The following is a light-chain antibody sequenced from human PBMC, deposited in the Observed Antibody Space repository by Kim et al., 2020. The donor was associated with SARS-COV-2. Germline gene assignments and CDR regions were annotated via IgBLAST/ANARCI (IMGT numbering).Light chain of an antibody. CDR2: AAS. CDR1: QSISNH. J-gene: IGKJ3*01. V-gene: IGKV1-39*01. CDR3: QQSYITPFT. Sequence: DIQMTQSPSSLSASVGDRVTISCRTSQSISNHLNWYHQKPGRAPKLLIYAASTLQGGVPSRFSGSGSETDFTLTISSLQPEDFATYFCQQSYITPFTFGPGNKVDIK.